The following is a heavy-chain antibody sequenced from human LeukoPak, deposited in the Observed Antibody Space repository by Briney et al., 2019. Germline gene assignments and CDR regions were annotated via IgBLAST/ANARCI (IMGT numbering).Heavy chain of an antibody. V-gene: IGHV3-30-3*01. CDR2: ISYDGSNK. CDR3: ARVESGRFDP. Sequence: GRSLRLSCAASGFTFSSYAMHWVRQAPGKGLEWVAVISYDGSNKYYADSVKGRFTISRDNSKNTLYPQMNSLRAEDTAVYYCARVESGRFDPWGQGTLVTVSS. J-gene: IGHJ5*02. D-gene: IGHD3-3*01. CDR1: GFTFSSYA.